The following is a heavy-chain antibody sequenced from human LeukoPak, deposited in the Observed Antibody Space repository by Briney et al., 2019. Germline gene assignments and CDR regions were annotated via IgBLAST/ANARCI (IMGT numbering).Heavy chain of an antibody. V-gene: IGHV1-24*01. Sequence: GASVKVSCKVSGYTLTELSMHWVRQAPGKGLEWMGGFDPEDGETIYAQKFQGRVTMTEDTSTDTAYMELSSLRSEDTAVYYCATVGVAAAGSFYPMAVAGAGFDPWGQGALVTVSS. J-gene: IGHJ5*02. CDR1: GYTLTELS. CDR2: FDPEDGET. D-gene: IGHD6-13*01. CDR3: ATVGVAAAGSFYPMAVAGAGFDP.